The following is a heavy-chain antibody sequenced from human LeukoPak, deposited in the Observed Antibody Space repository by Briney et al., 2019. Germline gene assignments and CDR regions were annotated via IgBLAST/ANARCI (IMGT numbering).Heavy chain of an antibody. D-gene: IGHD3-10*01. CDR2: ISASNGNT. J-gene: IGHJ6*02. Sequence: ASVKVSCKASGYTFTCYGISWVRQPPGQGLEWMGCISASNGNTNYPQKLQGRVTMTTDRSTSTAYMELRSLRSDDTAVYYCARDSIIGVSYYKAHYGMDVWGQGTTVTVSS. CDR3: ARDSIIGVSYYKAHYGMDV. CDR1: GYTFTCYG. V-gene: IGHV1-18*01.